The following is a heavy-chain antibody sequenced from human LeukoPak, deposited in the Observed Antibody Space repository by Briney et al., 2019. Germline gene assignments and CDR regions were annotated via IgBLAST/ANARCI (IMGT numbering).Heavy chain of an antibody. Sequence: AGGSLRLSCAASGFTFSTYAMTWVRQAPGKGLEWVSSITGSGDGTSAADSVKGRFTISRDNSKNTLYLQMNSLRAEDTAVYYCAKDSGILTGYFDYWGQGTLVTVSS. CDR1: GFTFSTYA. CDR2: ITGSGDGT. V-gene: IGHV3-23*01. CDR3: AKDSGILTGYFDY. D-gene: IGHD3-9*01. J-gene: IGHJ4*02.